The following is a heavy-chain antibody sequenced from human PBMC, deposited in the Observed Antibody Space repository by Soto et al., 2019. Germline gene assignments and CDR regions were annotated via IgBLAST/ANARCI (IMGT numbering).Heavy chain of an antibody. CDR2: IYYSGST. V-gene: IGHV4-31*03. D-gene: IGHD2-8*01. Sequence: PSETLSLTCTVSGGSISSGGYYWSWIRQHPGKGLEWIGYIYYSGSTYYNPSLKSRVTISVDTSKNQFSLKLSSVTAADTAVYYCAGHYCTNGVCQRPYYYYGMDVWGQGTTVTVPS. J-gene: IGHJ6*02. CDR1: GGSISSGGYY. CDR3: AGHYCTNGVCQRPYYYYGMDV.